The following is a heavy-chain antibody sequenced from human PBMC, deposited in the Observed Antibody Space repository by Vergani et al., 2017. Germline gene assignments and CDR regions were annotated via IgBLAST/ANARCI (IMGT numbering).Heavy chain of an antibody. CDR2: IYGNDEK. J-gene: IGHJ4*02. V-gene: IGHV2-5*01. CDR3: AHNNTLI. CDR1: GFSVTTSGVG. Sequence: QITLKESGPTQVKPTQTLTLTCTFSGFSVTTSGVGVGWIRQPPGKALEWLALIYGNDEKYYSPSLNDRLTITKDTSKNQVVLTMANMDPVDTATYYCAHNNTLIWGQGTLVTVSS. D-gene: IGHD2-15*01.